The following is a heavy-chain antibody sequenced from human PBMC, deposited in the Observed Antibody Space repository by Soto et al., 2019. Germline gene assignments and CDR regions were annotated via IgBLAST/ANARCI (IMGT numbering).Heavy chain of an antibody. CDR2: IYYSGST. V-gene: IGHV4-59*01. CDR1: GGPIRSYY. Sequence: QVQLQESGPGLVKPSETLSLTCTVSGGPIRSYYWSWIRQPPGKGLEWIGYIYYSGSTNYNPSLKSRVTISVDTSKNQFSLKLSSVTAADTAVYYCARRYGYSFDYWGQGTLVTVSS. J-gene: IGHJ4*02. D-gene: IGHD5-18*01. CDR3: ARRYGYSFDY.